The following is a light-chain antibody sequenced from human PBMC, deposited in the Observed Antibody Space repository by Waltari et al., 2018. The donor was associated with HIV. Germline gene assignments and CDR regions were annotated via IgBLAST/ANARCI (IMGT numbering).Light chain of an antibody. CDR3: QVWDSTSDHVL. V-gene: IGLV3-21*04. Sequence: VLTQPPSVSVAPGKTATITCGGKNIERKSVHWYQQKPGQAPVLVIYYDNDRPSGIPERFSGSNSGDTATLTIRRVGDGDEADYYCQVWDSTSDHVLFGGGTKLTVL. J-gene: IGLJ2*01. CDR1: NIERKS. CDR2: YDN.